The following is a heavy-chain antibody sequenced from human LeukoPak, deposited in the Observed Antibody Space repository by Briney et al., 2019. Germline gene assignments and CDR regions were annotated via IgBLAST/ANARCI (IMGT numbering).Heavy chain of an antibody. V-gene: IGHV1-18*04. CDR2: ISAYNGNT. D-gene: IGHD1-26*01. Sequence: ASVKVSCKASGYTFTSYYMHWVRQAPGQGLEWMGWISAYNGNTNYAQKLQGRVTITTDTSTSTAYMELRSLRSDDTAVYYCARDELLLFDYWGQGTLVTVSS. CDR3: ARDELLLFDY. CDR1: GYTFTSYY. J-gene: IGHJ4*02.